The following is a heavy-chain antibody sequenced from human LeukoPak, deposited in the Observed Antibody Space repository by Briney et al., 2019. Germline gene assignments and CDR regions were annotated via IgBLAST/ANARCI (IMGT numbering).Heavy chain of an antibody. J-gene: IGHJ4*02. CDR3: AREADSGFIFDY. CDR1: GGSISSGDYY. D-gene: IGHD6-19*01. Sequence: SGTLSLTCTVSGGSISSGDYYWSWIRQPPGKGLEWIGYIYYSGSTYYNPSLKSRVTISVDTSKNQFSLKLSSVTAADTAVYYCAREADSGFIFDYWGQGTLVTVSS. CDR2: IYYSGST. V-gene: IGHV4-30-4*01.